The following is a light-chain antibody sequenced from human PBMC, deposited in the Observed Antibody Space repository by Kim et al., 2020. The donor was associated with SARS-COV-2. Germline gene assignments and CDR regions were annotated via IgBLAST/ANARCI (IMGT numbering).Light chain of an antibody. CDR3: QQRYQWPPIT. CDR2: DAS. V-gene: IGKV3-11*01. Sequence: SPEERPTLPVRSSQTPHNSLACDQQKPGQAPRRLIYDASNRATGIPARFSGSGSGTDFTLTITNVEPEDFAVYYCQQRYQWPPITFGQGTRLEIK. J-gene: IGKJ5*01. CDR1: QTPHNS.